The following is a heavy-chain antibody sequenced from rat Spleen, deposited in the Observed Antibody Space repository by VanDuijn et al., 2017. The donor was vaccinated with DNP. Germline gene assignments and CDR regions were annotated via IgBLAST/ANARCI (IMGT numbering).Heavy chain of an antibody. D-gene: IGHD1-3*01. J-gene: IGHJ3*01. CDR3: ASLWTLTY. CDR2: ITHIDGNT. CDR1: GFTFNNYW. V-gene: IGHV5-31*01. Sequence: EVQLVESGGGLMQPGRSLKLSCAASGFTFNNYWMTWIRQAPGKGLEWVATITHIDGNTYYPDSVKGRFTISRDNAKSTLYLQMDSLRSEDTATYYCASLWTLTYWGQGTLVTVSS.